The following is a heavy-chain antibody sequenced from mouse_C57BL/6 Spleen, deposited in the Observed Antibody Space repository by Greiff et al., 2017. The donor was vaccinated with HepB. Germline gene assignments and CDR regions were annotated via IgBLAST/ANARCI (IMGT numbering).Heavy chain of an antibody. V-gene: IGHV1-50*01. CDR2: IDPSDSYT. D-gene: IGHD1-1*01. J-gene: IGHJ2*01. CDR3: ARKGTTVVFDY. Sequence: QVQLQQPGAELVKPGASVKLSCKASGYTFTSYWMQWVKQRPGQGLEWIGEIDPSDSYTNYNQKFKGKATLTVDTSSSTDYMQLSSLTSEDSAVYYCARKGTTVVFDYWGQGTTLTVSS. CDR1: GYTFTSYW.